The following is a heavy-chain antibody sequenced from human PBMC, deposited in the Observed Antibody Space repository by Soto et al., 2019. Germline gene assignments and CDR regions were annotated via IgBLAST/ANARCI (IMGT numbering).Heavy chain of an antibody. D-gene: IGHD3-3*01. Sequence: QVQLQESGPGLVKPSQTLSLTCTVSGGSISSGDYYWSWIRQPPGKGLEWIGYIYYSGSTYYNPSLKSRVTISVDTSKNQFSLKLSSVTAADTAVYYCARGPLLTYYDFWSGYSYGMDVWGQGTTVTVSS. CDR3: ARGPLLTYYDFWSGYSYGMDV. J-gene: IGHJ6*02. CDR1: GGSISSGDYY. CDR2: IYYSGST. V-gene: IGHV4-30-4*01.